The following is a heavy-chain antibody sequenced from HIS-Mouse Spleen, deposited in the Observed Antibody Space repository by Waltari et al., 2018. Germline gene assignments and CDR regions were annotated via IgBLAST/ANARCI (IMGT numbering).Heavy chain of an antibody. Sequence: QVQLVESGGGVVQPGRSLRLSCAASGFTSSRYAMHGVRQAPGKGLEWVAVISYDGSNKYYADSVKGRFTISRDNSKNTLYLQMNSLRAEDTAVYYCARRRSYFDYWGQGTLVTVSS. CDR1: GFTSSRYA. V-gene: IGHV3-30-3*01. CDR2: ISYDGSNK. J-gene: IGHJ4*02. CDR3: ARRRSYFDY.